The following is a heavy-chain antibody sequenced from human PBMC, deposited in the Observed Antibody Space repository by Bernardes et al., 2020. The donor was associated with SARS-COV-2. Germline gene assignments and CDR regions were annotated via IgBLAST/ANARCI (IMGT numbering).Heavy chain of an antibody. CDR2: INHSGST. CDR1: NASFSGYY. V-gene: IGHV4-34*01. J-gene: IGHJ5*02. Sequence: SETLSLTCAVSNASFSGYYWSWIRQPPGKGLEWIGDINHSGSTNYNPSLKSRVTIAVDTSKNHFSLKLSSVTAADTAVYYCASGGITSYYHWGQGTLVTVSS. D-gene: IGHD2-2*01. CDR3: ASGGITSYYH.